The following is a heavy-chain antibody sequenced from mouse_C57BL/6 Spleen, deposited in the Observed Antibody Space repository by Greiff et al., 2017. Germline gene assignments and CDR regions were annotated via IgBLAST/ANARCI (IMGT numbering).Heavy chain of an antibody. J-gene: IGHJ2*01. D-gene: IGHD2-4*01. V-gene: IGHV5-4*01. CDR3: ARDTGIYYDYYFDY. CDR2: ISDGGSYT. Sequence: EVQRVESGGGLVKPGGSLKLSCAASGFTFSSYAMSWVRQTPEKRLEWVATISDGGSYTYYPDNVKGRFTISRDNAKNNLYLQMSHLKSEDTAMYYCARDTGIYYDYYFDYWGQGTTLTVSS. CDR1: GFTFSSYA.